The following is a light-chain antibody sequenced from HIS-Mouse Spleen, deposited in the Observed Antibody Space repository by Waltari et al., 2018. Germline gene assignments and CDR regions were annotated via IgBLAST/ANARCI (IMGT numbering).Light chain of an antibody. CDR3: CSYAGSSTWV. Sequence: QSALTQPASVSGSPGQSITISCTGTSSDVGSYNLVSWYQQHPGKAPKLMIYEGSKRPSGVSIRFSGSKSGNPASLTISGLQAEDEADYYCCSYAGSSTWVFGGGTKLTVL. CDR2: EGS. J-gene: IGLJ3*02. CDR1: SSDVGSYNL. V-gene: IGLV2-23*01.